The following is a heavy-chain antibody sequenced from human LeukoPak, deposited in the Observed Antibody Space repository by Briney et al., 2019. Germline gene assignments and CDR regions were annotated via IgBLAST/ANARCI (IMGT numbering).Heavy chain of an antibody. V-gene: IGHV3-7*04. CDR1: GFTLSRFW. CDR3: ARDGTYTDYDPDFDI. Sequence: GGSLRLSCAASGFTLSRFWMSWVRQAPGKGLEWVANIKQDGSEKYYVDSVKGRFTISRDNAKNSLYLQMNSLRAEDTAVFYCARDGTYTDYDPDFDIWGQGTLVTVSS. J-gene: IGHJ4*02. D-gene: IGHD5-12*01. CDR2: IKQDGSEK.